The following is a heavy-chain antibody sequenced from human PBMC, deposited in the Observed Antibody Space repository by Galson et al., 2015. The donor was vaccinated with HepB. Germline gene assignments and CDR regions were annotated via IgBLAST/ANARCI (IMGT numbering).Heavy chain of an antibody. CDR3: ARDSHIDSSGWYEVWFDP. V-gene: IGHV1-18*01. CDR2: ISAYNGNT. D-gene: IGHD6-19*01. CDR1: GYTFTSYG. Sequence: SVKVSCKASGYTFTSYGISWVRQAPGQGLEWMGWISAYNGNTNYAQKLQGRVTMTTDTSTSTAYMELRSLRSDDTAVYYCARDSHIDSSGWYEVWFDPWGQGTLVTVSS. J-gene: IGHJ5*02.